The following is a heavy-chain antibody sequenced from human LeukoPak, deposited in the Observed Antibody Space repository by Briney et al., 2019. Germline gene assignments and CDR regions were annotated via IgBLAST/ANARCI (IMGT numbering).Heavy chain of an antibody. CDR2: IYYSGST. CDR3: ARLPAVRFLEWSYAFDI. D-gene: IGHD3-3*01. Sequence: SETLSLTCTVSGGSISSSSYYWGWLRQPPGKGLEWIGSIYYSGSTYYNPSLKSRVTISVDASKNQFSLKLSSVTAADTAVYYCARLPAVRFLEWSYAFDIWGQGTMVTVSS. V-gene: IGHV4-39*01. CDR1: GGSISSSSYY. J-gene: IGHJ3*02.